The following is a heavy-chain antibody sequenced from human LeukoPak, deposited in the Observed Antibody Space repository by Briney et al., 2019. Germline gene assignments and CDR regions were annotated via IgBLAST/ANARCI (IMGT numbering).Heavy chain of an antibody. D-gene: IGHD3-22*01. Sequence: GGSLRLSCEASGFTFSNHWMHWVRQAPGKGLVWVSVISKDGSTSIYADSVRGRLTISRDNAKNTLYLQMNSLRVEDTSVYYCARDYYMGIVDQWGQGTRVTVSS. CDR1: GFTFSNHW. CDR2: ISKDGSTS. V-gene: IGHV3-74*01. J-gene: IGHJ5*02. CDR3: ARDYYMGIVDQ.